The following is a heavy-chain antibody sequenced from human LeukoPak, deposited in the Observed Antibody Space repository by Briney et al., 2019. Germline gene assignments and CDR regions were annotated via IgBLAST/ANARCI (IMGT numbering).Heavy chain of an antibody. J-gene: IGHJ4*02. CDR2: FDPEDGET. V-gene: IGHV1-24*01. D-gene: IGHD6-19*01. CDR1: GYTLTELS. Sequence: ASVKVSCKVSGYTLTELSMHWVRQAPGKGLEWMGGFDPEDGETIYAQKFQGRVTMTEDTSTGTAYMELSSLRSEDTAVYYCATGYSSGWYSFDYWGQGTLVTVSS. CDR3: ATGYSSGWYSFDY.